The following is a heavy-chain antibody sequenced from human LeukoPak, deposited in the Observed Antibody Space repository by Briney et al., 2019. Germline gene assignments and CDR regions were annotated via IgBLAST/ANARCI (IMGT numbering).Heavy chain of an antibody. J-gene: IGHJ2*01. D-gene: IGHD3-3*01. Sequence: PGGSLRLSCAASGFTFISYSMNWVRQAPGKGLEWVSSISSGSNYIYYADSVKGRFTISRDNAKNSLYLQMNSLRAEDTAVYYCARDRFDGAWYFDLWGRGTLVTVSS. CDR1: GFTFISYS. V-gene: IGHV3-21*01. CDR3: ARDRFDGAWYFDL. CDR2: ISSGSNYI.